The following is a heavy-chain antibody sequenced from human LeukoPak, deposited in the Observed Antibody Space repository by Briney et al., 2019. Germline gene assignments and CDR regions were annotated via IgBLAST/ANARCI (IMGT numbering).Heavy chain of an antibody. CDR1: GFTFGRYA. Sequence: GGSLSLSCAGSGFTFGRYAMSWIRQVPGKGLEWVSAISGSSGDIFYTDSVKGRFTISRDNSKNTLYLQMNSLRAGDTAVYYCAKDRFGSGSPNWFGPWGQGTLVTVSS. D-gene: IGHD3-10*01. CDR3: AKDRFGSGSPNWFGP. V-gene: IGHV3-23*01. CDR2: ISGSSGDI. J-gene: IGHJ5*02.